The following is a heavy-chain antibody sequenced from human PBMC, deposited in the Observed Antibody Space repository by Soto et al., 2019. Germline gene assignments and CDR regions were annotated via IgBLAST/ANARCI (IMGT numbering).Heavy chain of an antibody. CDR2: IFSNDEK. J-gene: IGHJ6*03. Sequence: MGSGPTLVNPTETLTLTCTVSGFSLSNARMGVSWIRQPPGKALEWLAHIFSNDEKSYSTSLKSRLTISKDTSKSQVVLTMTNMDPVDTATYYCARTTALPGITIFVYYYYMDVWGKGTTVTVSS. V-gene: IGHV2-26*01. CDR1: GFSLSNARMG. D-gene: IGHD3-3*01. CDR3: ARTTALPGITIFVYYYYMDV.